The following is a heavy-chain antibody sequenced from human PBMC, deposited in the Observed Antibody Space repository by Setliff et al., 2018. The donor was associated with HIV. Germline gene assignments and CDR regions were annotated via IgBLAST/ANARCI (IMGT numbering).Heavy chain of an antibody. CDR2: ISYDGSNK. CDR1: GFTVSSHY. CDR3: AREEYTQYYFDY. D-gene: IGHD6-6*01. J-gene: IGHJ4*02. V-gene: IGHV3-30*04. Sequence: GGSLRLSCAASGFTVSSHYMHWVRQAPGKGLEWVAVISYDGSNKFYADSVKGRFTISRDNSKNTLYLQMNSLRAEDTAVYYCAREEYTQYYFDYWGQGTLVTVSS.